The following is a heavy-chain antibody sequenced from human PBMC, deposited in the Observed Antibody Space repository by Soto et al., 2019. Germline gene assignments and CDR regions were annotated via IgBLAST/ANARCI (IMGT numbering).Heavy chain of an antibody. CDR2: IKDGGYT. CDR3: ARGQEGVVATH. J-gene: IGHJ4*02. V-gene: IGHV4-34*01. CDR1: GGSLSGYY. D-gene: IGHD5-12*01. Sequence: QVQLQQWGAGLLKPSETLSLNCAVNGGSLSGYYWSWIRQPPGKGLEWIGEIKDGGYTNYSPSLKSRATISSDTSNNQFYLRLHSVTAADTGLYYCARGQEGVVATHWDQGALVTVSS.